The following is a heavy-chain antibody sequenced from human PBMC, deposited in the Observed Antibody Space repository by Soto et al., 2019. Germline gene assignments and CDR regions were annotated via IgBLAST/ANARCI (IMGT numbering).Heavy chain of an antibody. CDR2: INSDGSSA. V-gene: IGHV3-74*03. CDR3: ARRGHDYVGPFDY. CDR1: GFTFSNYW. J-gene: IGHJ4*02. Sequence: EVQLVESGGGLVQPGGSLRLSCAASGFTFSNYWMHWVRQVPGKGLVWVSRINSDGSSATYADSVKGRFTISRDNAKSTLYLQRNSLRAEDTAVYYCARRGHDYVGPFDYWGQGTLVTVSS. D-gene: IGHD4-17*01.